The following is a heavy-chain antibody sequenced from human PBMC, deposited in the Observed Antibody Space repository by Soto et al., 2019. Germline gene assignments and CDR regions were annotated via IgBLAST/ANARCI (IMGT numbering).Heavy chain of an antibody. V-gene: IGHV4-59*01. CDR3: ARKSDPAIAAAGPDHAFDI. J-gene: IGHJ3*02. D-gene: IGHD6-13*01. Sequence: SETLSLTCTVSGGSISSYYWSWIRQPPGKGLEWIGYIYYSGSTNYNPSLKSRVTISVDTSKNQFSLKLSPVTAADTAVYYCARKSDPAIAAAGPDHAFDIWGQGTMVTVSS. CDR2: IYYSGST. CDR1: GGSISSYY.